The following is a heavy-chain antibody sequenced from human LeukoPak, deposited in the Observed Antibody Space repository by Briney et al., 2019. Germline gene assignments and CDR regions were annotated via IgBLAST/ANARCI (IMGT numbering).Heavy chain of an antibody. Sequence: SVKVSCKASGGTFSSYAISWVRQAPGQGLEWMGGIIPIFGTANYAQKFQGRVTITTDESTSTAYMELSSLRSEDTAVYYCARDHYYDSSGSEGDAFDIWGQGTMVTVSS. CDR3: ARDHYYDSSGSEGDAFDI. J-gene: IGHJ3*02. V-gene: IGHV1-69*05. CDR2: IIPIFGTA. D-gene: IGHD3-22*01. CDR1: GGTFSSYA.